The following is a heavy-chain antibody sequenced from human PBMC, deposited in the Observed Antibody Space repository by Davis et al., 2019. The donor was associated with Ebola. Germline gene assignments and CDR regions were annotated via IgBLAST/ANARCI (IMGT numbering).Heavy chain of an antibody. V-gene: IGHV3-64*01. CDR3: ASEDTAMAYFDY. Sequence: GESLKISCATSGFTFSTYAMHWVRQAPGKGLEHVSVISSNGYNTYYANSVKGRFIMSRDNSKNTPYLQMGSLRAEDRAVYYCASEDTAMAYFDYWGQGTLVTVSS. J-gene: IGHJ4*02. CDR1: GFTFSTYA. CDR2: ISSNGYNT. D-gene: IGHD5-18*01.